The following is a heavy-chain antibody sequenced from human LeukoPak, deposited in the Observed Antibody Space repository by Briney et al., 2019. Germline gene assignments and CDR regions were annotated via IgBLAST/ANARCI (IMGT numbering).Heavy chain of an antibody. CDR3: AKSYYYDSSGDRPHTFRN. CDR1: GFTFNSYG. Sequence: PGGSPRLSCAASGFTFNSYGMSWVRQAPGKGLEWVSAISGSGGSTYYAASVKGRFTISRDNSKNTLYLQMNSLRAEDTAVYYCAKSYYYDSSGDRPHTFRNWGQGTLVTVSS. J-gene: IGHJ4*02. D-gene: IGHD3-22*01. CDR2: ISGSGGST. V-gene: IGHV3-23*01.